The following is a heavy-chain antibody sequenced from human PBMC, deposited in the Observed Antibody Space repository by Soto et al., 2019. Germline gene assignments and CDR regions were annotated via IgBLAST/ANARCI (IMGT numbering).Heavy chain of an antibody. D-gene: IGHD3-10*01. J-gene: IGHJ6*02. V-gene: IGHV4-31*03. CDR1: GGSISSGGYY. CDR2: IYYSGST. CDR3: ARVFGFGGMDV. Sequence: QVQLQESGPGLVKPSQTLSLTCTVSGGSISSGGYYWSWIRQHPGKGLEWIGYIYYSGSTYYHPSLKXRVTVSXXTSKNQFSLKLSSVTAADTAVYYCARVFGFGGMDVWGQGTTVTVSS.